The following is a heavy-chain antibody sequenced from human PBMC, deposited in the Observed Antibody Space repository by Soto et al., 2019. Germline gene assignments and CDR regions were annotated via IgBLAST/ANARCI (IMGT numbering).Heavy chain of an antibody. Sequence: SETLSLTCTVSGGSISSSSYYWGWIRQPPGKGLEWIGSIYYSGSTYYNPSLKSRVTISVDTSKNQFSLKLSSVTAEDTAVYYCARAKMQLWPNYYDDGLDVWGQGTTVTVSS. J-gene: IGHJ6*02. CDR1: GGSISSSSYY. CDR2: IYYSGST. D-gene: IGHD5-18*01. V-gene: IGHV4-39*01. CDR3: ARAKMQLWPNYYDDGLDV.